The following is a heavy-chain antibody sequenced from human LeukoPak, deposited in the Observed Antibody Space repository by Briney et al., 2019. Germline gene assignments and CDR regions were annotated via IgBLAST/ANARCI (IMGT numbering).Heavy chain of an antibody. J-gene: IGHJ4*02. CDR1: GFTFSSYS. CDR3: ARDKTYYYDSSGPRPFDY. V-gene: IGHV3-21*01. D-gene: IGHD3-22*01. Sequence: GGSLRLSCAASGFTFSSYSMNWVRQAPGKGLEWVSSISSSSSYIYYADSVKGRFTISRNNAKNSLYLQMNSLRAEDTAVYYCARDKTYYYDSSGPRPFDYWGQGTLVTVSS. CDR2: ISSSSSYI.